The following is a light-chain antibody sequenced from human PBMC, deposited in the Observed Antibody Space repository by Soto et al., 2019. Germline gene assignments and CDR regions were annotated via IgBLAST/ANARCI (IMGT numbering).Light chain of an antibody. CDR1: SSDVGGYKY. V-gene: IGLV2-14*01. CDR2: EVT. Sequence: QSVLTQPASVSGSPGQSISISCTGTSSDVGGYKYVSWYQQYPGKAPKLIIYEVTNRPSGVSNRFSGSKSGNTGSLTISGLQAEDEGDYYCNSYTSSSTHNYVFGTGTKLTVL. CDR3: NSYTSSSTHNYV. J-gene: IGLJ1*01.